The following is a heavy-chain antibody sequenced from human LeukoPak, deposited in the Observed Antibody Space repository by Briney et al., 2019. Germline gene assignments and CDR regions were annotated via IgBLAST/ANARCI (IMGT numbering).Heavy chain of an antibody. V-gene: IGHV3-30*18. CDR1: GFTFSSYG. J-gene: IGHJ5*02. CDR2: ISYDGSNK. Sequence: GGSLRLSCAASGFTFSSYGMHWVRQAPGKGLEWVAVISYDGSNKYYADSVKGRFTISRDNSKDTLYLQMSSLRAEDTAVYYCAKDSYDILTDSTWFDPWGQGTLVTVSS. CDR3: AKDSYDILTDSTWFDP. D-gene: IGHD3-9*01.